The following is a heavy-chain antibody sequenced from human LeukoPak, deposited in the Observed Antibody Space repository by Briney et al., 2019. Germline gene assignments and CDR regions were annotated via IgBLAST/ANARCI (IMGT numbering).Heavy chain of an antibody. CDR2: IKPNSGGT. Sequence: ASVKVSCKASGYTFTGYYMHWVRQAPGQGLEWMGWIKPNSGGTNYAQKFQGRVTMTRDTSISTAYMELSRLRSDDTAVYYCARSTGTTSSFDYWGQGTLVTVSS. CDR3: ARSTGTTSSFDY. V-gene: IGHV1-2*02. CDR1: GYTFTGYY. D-gene: IGHD1-1*01. J-gene: IGHJ4*02.